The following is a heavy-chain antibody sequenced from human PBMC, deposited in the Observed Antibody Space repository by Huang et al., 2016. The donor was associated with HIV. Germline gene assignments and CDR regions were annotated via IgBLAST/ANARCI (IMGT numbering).Heavy chain of an antibody. V-gene: IGHV1-69*13. D-gene: IGHD5-18*01. CDR2: IIPIVGTA. CDR1: GGTFSSYA. Sequence: QVLLVQSGAEVRKPGSSVKVSCTAFGGTFSSYAISWVRQAPGQGLGWMGGIIPIVGTANYPQKFQCRVTITVDESTNTGYMELTRLTSEDTAVYYCARTAYSYGFRQGYNWFDPWGQGTPVTVSS. CDR3: ARTAYSYGFRQGYNWFDP. J-gene: IGHJ5*02.